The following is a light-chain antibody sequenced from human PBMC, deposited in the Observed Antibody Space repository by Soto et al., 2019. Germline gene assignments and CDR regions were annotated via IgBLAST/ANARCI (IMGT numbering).Light chain of an antibody. CDR1: QSISSNY. CDR2: DAS. CDR3: QQYAGSPRT. J-gene: IGKJ1*01. Sequence: EIVFTQSPGTLSLSPGERATLSCRASQSISSNYLAWYQQTPGQAPRLLIYDASSRAAGIPDRFSGSGSGTDFTLTISRLEPEDFGVYYCQQYAGSPRTFGQGTKVDIK. V-gene: IGKV3-20*01.